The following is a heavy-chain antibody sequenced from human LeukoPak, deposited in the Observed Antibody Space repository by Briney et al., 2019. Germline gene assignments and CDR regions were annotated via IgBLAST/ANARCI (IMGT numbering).Heavy chain of an antibody. CDR3: AKVPLSAGGWYEY. Sequence: GGSLRLSCAASGFTFSSYAMSWVRQAPGKGLEWVSAISGSGGSTYYADSVKGRFTISRDNSKNTLYLQMSSLRAEDTAFYYCAKVPLSAGGWYEYWGQGTLVTVSS. CDR1: GFTFSSYA. J-gene: IGHJ4*02. D-gene: IGHD6-19*01. V-gene: IGHV3-23*01. CDR2: ISGSGGST.